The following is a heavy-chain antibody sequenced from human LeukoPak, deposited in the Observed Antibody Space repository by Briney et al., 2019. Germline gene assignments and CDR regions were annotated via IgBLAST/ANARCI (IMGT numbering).Heavy chain of an antibody. Sequence: ASAKVSCKASGGTFSSYAISWVRQAPGQGLEWMGGIIPIFGTANYAQKFQGRVTITAGKSTSTAYMELSSLRSEDTAVYYCARGPRITLVRGGQWYFYMDVWGKGTTVTVSS. V-gene: IGHV1-69*06. CDR1: GGTFSSYA. D-gene: IGHD3-10*01. CDR2: IIPIFGTA. J-gene: IGHJ6*03. CDR3: ARGPRITLVRGGQWYFYMDV.